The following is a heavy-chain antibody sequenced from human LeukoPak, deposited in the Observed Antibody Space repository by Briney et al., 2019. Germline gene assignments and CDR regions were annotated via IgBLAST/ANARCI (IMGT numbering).Heavy chain of an antibody. J-gene: IGHJ4*02. V-gene: IGHV1-69*04. Sequence: ASVKVSCKASGGTFSSYAISWVRQAPGQGLEWMGRIIPILGIANYAQNFQGRVTITRDTSASTAYMELSSLSSEDTALYYCAMKDYFGSGIYFFDYWGQGALVTVSS. CDR3: AMKDYFGSGIYFFDY. D-gene: IGHD3-10*01. CDR2: IIPILGIA. CDR1: GGTFSSYA.